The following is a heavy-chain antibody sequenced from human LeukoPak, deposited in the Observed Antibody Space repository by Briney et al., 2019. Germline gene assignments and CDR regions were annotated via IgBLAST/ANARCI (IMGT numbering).Heavy chain of an antibody. Sequence: EASVKVSCKASGHTFTSFGISWVRQAPGQGLEWMGWISAYNGNTNYAQKLQGRVTMTTDTSTSTAYMELRSLRSDDTAVYYCAYNWNDDYFDYWGQGTLVTVSS. CDR3: AYNWNDDYFDY. CDR1: GHTFTSFG. D-gene: IGHD1-20*01. J-gene: IGHJ4*02. V-gene: IGHV1-18*01. CDR2: ISAYNGNT.